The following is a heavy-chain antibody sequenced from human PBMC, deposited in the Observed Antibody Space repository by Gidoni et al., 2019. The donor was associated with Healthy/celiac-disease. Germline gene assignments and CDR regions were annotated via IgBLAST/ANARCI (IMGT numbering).Heavy chain of an antibody. CDR3: AKVSLDYDFWSGYLNWFDP. Sequence: EVQLLESGGGLVQPGGSLRLSCAASGFTFSSSALSWVRQAPGKGLEWVSAISGSGGSTYYADSVKGRFTISRDNSKNTLYLQMNSLRAEDTAVYYCAKVSLDYDFWSGYLNWFDPWGQGTLVTVSS. D-gene: IGHD3-3*01. J-gene: IGHJ5*02. V-gene: IGHV3-23*01. CDR2: ISGSGGST. CDR1: GFTFSSSA.